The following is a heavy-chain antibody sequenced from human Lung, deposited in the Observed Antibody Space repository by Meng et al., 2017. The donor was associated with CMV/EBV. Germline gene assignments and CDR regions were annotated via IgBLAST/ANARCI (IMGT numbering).Heavy chain of an antibody. V-gene: IGHV4-4*02. J-gene: IGHJ4*02. CDR1: GVSISSNIR. CDR3: ARGKQDAWELLAY. Sequence: QGQLQESGPGLVKPSGTPSLTCGVSGVSISSNIRWTWVRQPPGKGLEWIGDIDDSGSTNYNPSLNSRISISLDKSKNHFSLKVNSVTAADTAVYYCARGKQDAWELLAYWGQGALVTVSS. D-gene: IGHD1-26*01. CDR2: IDDSGST.